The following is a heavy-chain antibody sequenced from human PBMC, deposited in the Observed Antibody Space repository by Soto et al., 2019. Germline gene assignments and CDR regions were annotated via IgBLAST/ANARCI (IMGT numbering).Heavy chain of an antibody. J-gene: IGHJ3*02. CDR3: ARAFATMIVIEGAFDI. D-gene: IGHD3-22*01. CDR1: GGTFSSYA. CDR2: IIPIFGTA. V-gene: IGHV1-69*13. Sequence: SVKISCKASGGTFSSYAISWVRQAPGQGLEWMGGIIPIFGTANYAQKFQGRVTITADESTSTAYMELSSLRSEDTAVYYCARAFATMIVIEGAFDIWGQGTMVTVSS.